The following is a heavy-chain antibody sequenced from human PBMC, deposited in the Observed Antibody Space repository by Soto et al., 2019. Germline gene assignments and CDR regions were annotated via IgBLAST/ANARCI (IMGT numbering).Heavy chain of an antibody. J-gene: IGHJ4*02. Sequence: QVQLQQWGAGLLKPSGTLSLTCAVYGGSFNSFYWSWIRQAPGKGLEWIGEINHSGRTNYNPSLKSRVSILVDPCTNQFSLNLTSVTAAETAVYYCAREYSSSYYSDYWGQGTLVTVSS. CDR3: AREYSSSYYSDY. CDR1: GGSFNSFY. D-gene: IGHD6-6*01. CDR2: INHSGRT. V-gene: IGHV4-34*02.